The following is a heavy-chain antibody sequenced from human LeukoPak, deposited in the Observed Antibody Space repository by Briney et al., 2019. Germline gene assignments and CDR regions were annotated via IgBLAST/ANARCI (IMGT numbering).Heavy chain of an antibody. CDR2: IYYSGST. CDR1: GGSISSGGYY. Sequence: SETLSLTCTVSGGSISSGGYYWSCIRQHPGKGLEWIGYIYYSGSTYYNPSLKSRVTISVDTSKNQFSLKLSSVTAADTAVYYCASSYCGGDCYLGYYFDYWGQGTLVTVSS. J-gene: IGHJ4*02. D-gene: IGHD2-21*02. CDR3: ASSYCGGDCYLGYYFDY. V-gene: IGHV4-31*03.